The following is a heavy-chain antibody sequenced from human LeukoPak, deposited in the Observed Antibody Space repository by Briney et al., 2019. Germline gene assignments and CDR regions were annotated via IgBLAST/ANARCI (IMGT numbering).Heavy chain of an antibody. CDR1: GYTFTGYY. J-gene: IGHJ4*02. D-gene: IGHD3-10*01. CDR2: ISAYNGNT. CDR3: ARYGSGSYPDDY. Sequence: GASVKVSCKASGYTFTGYYLHWVRQAPGQGLEWMGWISAYNGNTNYAQKLQGRVTMTTDTSTSTAYMELRSLRSDDTAVYYCARYGSGSYPDDYWGQGTLVTVSS. V-gene: IGHV1-18*04.